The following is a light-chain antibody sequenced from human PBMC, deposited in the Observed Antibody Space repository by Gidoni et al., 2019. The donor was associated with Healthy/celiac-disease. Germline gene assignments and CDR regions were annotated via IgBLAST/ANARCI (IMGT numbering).Light chain of an antibody. V-gene: IGKV3-20*01. CDR3: QQYGSSPT. J-gene: IGKJ2*01. Sequence: EIVLTQSPGTLSLSPGERATLSCRASQSVSSSYLDWYQQKPGQAPSLRIYGASCRATGIPDRFSGSVSGTYFTLTISRLEPEYFAVYYCQQYGSSPTFGQXTKLEIK. CDR1: QSVSSSY. CDR2: GAS.